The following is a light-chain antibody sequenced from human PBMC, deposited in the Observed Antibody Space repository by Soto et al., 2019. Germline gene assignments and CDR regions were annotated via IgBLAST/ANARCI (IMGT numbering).Light chain of an antibody. CDR1: NIGSKN. Sequence: SYELTQPLSVSVALGQTARITCGGNNIGSKNVHWYQQKPGQAPVLVMYSNYNRPSGIPERFSGSNSGNTATLTISRAQAGDDADYYCQVGDSYTGVFGGGTKVTVL. CDR2: SNY. V-gene: IGLV3-9*01. CDR3: QVGDSYTGV. J-gene: IGLJ2*01.